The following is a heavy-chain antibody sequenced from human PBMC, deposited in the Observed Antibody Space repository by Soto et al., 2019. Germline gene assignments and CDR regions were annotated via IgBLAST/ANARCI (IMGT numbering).Heavy chain of an antibody. Sequence: QVQLQESGPGLVKPSQTLSLTCTVSGGSISSGDYYWSWIRQPPGKGLEWIGYVYYSGSTYYNPSLKSRVTISVDAARDQFSLKLSSVTAADAAVYFCARDWKGGIDYWGQGTLVTVSS. D-gene: IGHD3-16*01. CDR3: ARDWKGGIDY. CDR2: VYYSGST. J-gene: IGHJ4*02. CDR1: GGSISSGDYY. V-gene: IGHV4-30-4*01.